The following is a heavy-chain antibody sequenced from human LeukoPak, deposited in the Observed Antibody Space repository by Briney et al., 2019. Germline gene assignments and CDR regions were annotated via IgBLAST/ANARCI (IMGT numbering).Heavy chain of an antibody. D-gene: IGHD3-22*01. CDR3: ASGCSEYDSSGYCFEH. J-gene: IGHJ4*02. Sequence: PGGSLRLSCAASGFTFSSYWMNWARQAPGKGLEWVASINHNGNVNYYVDSVEGRFTISRDNAKNSLYLQMSNLRAEDTAVYFCASGCSEYDSSGYCFEHWGQGILVTVSS. CDR1: GFTFSSYW. V-gene: IGHV3-7*03. CDR2: INHNGNVN.